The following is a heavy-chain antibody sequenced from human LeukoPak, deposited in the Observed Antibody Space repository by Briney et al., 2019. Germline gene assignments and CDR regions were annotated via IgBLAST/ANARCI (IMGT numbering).Heavy chain of an antibody. D-gene: IGHD3-3*01. V-gene: IGHV3-11*01. Sequence: PGGSLRLSCAASGFTFSDYYMSWIRQAPGKGLEWVSYISSSGSTIYYADSVKGRFTISRDNAKNSLYLQMNSLRAEDTAVYYCARDRFRYYDFWSGVSGSGLDYWGQGTLVTVSS. J-gene: IGHJ4*02. CDR3: ARDRFRYYDFWSGVSGSGLDY. CDR1: GFTFSDYY. CDR2: ISSSGSTI.